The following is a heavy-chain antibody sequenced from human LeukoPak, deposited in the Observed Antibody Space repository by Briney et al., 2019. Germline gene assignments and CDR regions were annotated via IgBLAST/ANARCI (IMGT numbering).Heavy chain of an antibody. CDR3: ARAAAGIVGAADY. J-gene: IGHJ4*02. V-gene: IGHV4-59*01. CDR1: GGSISSYY. CDR2: IYYSGST. Sequence: PSETLSVTCTVSGGSISSYYWSWIRQPPGKGLEWIGYIYYSGSTNYNPSLKSRVTISVDTSKNQFSLKLSSVTAADTAVYYCARAAAGIVGAADYWGQGTLVTVSS. D-gene: IGHD1-26*01.